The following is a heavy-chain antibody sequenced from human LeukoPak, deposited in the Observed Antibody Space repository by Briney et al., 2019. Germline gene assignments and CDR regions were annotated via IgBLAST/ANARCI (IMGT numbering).Heavy chain of an antibody. J-gene: IGHJ3*02. Sequence: PSETLSLTCAVYGGSFSGYYWSWIRQPPGKGLEWIGEINHSGSTNYNPSLKSRVTISVDTSKNQFSLKPSSVTAADTAVYYCARLPDCSSTSCLKGAFDIWGQGTMVTVSS. V-gene: IGHV4-34*01. CDR2: INHSGST. CDR3: ARLPDCSSTSCLKGAFDI. D-gene: IGHD2-2*01. CDR1: GGSFSGYY.